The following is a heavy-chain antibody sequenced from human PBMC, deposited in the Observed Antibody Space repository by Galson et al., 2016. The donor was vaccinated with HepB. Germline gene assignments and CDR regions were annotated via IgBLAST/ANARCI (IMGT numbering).Heavy chain of an antibody. J-gene: IGHJ3*01. V-gene: IGHV3-21*01. CDR1: GFNFSDYS. CDR2: ISSRSSYI. CDR3: ARELFGPVVVNAFDL. D-gene: IGHD2/OR15-2a*01. Sequence: SLRLSCAGSGFNFSDYSMNWVRQVPGKGLEWVSFISSRSSYIYYADSLKGRLTVSRDNAKNSIFLQMNSLRADDTAVYYCARELFGPVVVNAFDLWGQGTMVTVSS.